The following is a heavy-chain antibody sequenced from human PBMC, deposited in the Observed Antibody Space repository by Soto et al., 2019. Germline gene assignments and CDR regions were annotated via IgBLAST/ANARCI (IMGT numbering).Heavy chain of an antibody. V-gene: IGHV3-7*01. CDR3: ARDREQLVYYYYYMDV. CDR2: IKQDGSEK. Sequence: VQLVESGGGLVQPGGSLRLSCAASGFTFSSYWMSWVRQAPGKGLEWVANIKQDGSEKYYVDSVKGRFTISRDNAKNSLYLQMNSLRAEDTAVYYCARDREQLVYYYYYMDVWGKGTTVTVSS. D-gene: IGHD6-6*01. CDR1: GFTFSSYW. J-gene: IGHJ6*03.